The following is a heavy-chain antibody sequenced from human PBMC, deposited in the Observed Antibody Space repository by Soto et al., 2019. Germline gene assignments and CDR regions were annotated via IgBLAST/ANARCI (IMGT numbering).Heavy chain of an antibody. CDR1: GYTFTSYG. CDR3: AITENCYSYGMDV. V-gene: IGHV1-18*01. Sequence: QVQLVQSGAEVKKPGASVKVSCKASGYTFTSYGISWVRQAPGQGLEWMGWISAYNGNTNYAQKLQGRVTMTTDTPTSTAHMELRSLRSDDTAVYYCAITENCYSYGMDVWGQGTTVTVSS. CDR2: ISAYNGNT. J-gene: IGHJ6*02.